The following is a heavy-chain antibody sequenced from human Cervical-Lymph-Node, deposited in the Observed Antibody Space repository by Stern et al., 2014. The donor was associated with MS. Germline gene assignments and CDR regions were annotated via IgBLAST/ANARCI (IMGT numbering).Heavy chain of an antibody. CDR2: INAKSGIT. D-gene: IGHD1-20*01. CDR3: ARELNWNDIFTNVFDI. CDR1: GYTFSDHY. V-gene: IGHV1-2*02. J-gene: IGHJ3*02. Sequence: QVQLVQSGAEVKKPGASVKVSCKASGYTFSDHYMHWVRQAPGQGLEWMGWINAKSGITNYAQKFQGSVTMTRDTSISTAYMELSSLRSDDTAVYYCARELNWNDIFTNVFDIWGQGTMVTVSS.